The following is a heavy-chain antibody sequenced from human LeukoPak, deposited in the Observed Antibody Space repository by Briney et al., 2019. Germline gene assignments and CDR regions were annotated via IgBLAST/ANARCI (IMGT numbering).Heavy chain of an antibody. D-gene: IGHD3-10*02. J-gene: IGHJ6*04. CDR3: AELGITMIGGV. CDR2: ISSSGSTI. CDR1: GFNFKNYE. Sequence: PGGALRLSCTVSGFNFKNYEMKWVRQAPGKGLEWVSYISSSGSTIYYADSVKGRFTISRDNAKNSLYLQMNSLRAEDTAVYYCAELGITMIGGVWGKGTTVTISS. V-gene: IGHV3-48*03.